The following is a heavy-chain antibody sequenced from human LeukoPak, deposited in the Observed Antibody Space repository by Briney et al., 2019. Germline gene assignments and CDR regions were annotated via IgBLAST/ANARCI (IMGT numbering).Heavy chain of an antibody. V-gene: IGHV4-59*01. CDR1: GVPMSRYY. J-gene: IGHJ4*02. CDR2: IYYSGTT. CDR3: AKIVSGSYGY. D-gene: IGHD1-26*01. Sequence: SETLSLTCKVSGVPMSRYYWSWIRQSPGRGLEWLGYIYYSGTTNYNPSLKGRVTMSLDTSKNYVSLNLTSMTAADTAVYFCAKIVSGSYGYWGQGTLVTVSS.